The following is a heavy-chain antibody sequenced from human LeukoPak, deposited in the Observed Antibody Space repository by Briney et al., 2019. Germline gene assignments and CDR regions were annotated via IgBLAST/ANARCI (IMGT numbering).Heavy chain of an antibody. V-gene: IGHV3-30*02. CDR3: AKDVTYYDSSGFNAFDI. D-gene: IGHD3-22*01. J-gene: IGHJ3*02. Sequence: GGSLRLSCAASRFTFSSYGMHWVRQAPGKGLEWVAFIRYDGSNKYYADSVKGRFTISRDNSKNTLYLQMNSLRAEDTAVYYCAKDVTYYDSSGFNAFDIWGQGTMVTVSS. CDR1: RFTFSSYG. CDR2: IRYDGSNK.